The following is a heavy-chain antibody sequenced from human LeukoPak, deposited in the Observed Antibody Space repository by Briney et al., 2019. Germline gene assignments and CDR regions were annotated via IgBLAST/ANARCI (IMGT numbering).Heavy chain of an antibody. D-gene: IGHD5-24*01. CDR1: GGSISSYY. V-gene: IGHV4-59*01. CDR3: ARAGGRWLQTGYYYYMDV. Sequence: SGTLSLTCAVSGGSISSYYWSWIRQPPGKGLEWIGYIYYSGSTNYNPSLKSRVTISVDTSKNQFSLKLSSVTAADTAVYYCARAGGRWLQTGYYYYMDVWGKGTTVTVSS. CDR2: IYYSGST. J-gene: IGHJ6*03.